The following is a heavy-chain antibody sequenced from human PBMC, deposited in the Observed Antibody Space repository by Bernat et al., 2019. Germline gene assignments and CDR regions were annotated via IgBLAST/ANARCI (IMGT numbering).Heavy chain of an antibody. CDR2: IWWDASNT. CDR3: AREGWSTLAAAGTGADY. D-gene: IGHD6-13*01. J-gene: IGHJ4*02. CDR1: GFIFSSYG. V-gene: IGHV3-33*01. Sequence: QVQLLASGGRVVQPGTSLRLFCYASGFIFSSYGMHWVRQAPGKGLEWVGVIWWDASNTHYSDAVRGRFIISRDDSKNTLFLQMNSLRGDDTAIYYCAREGWSTLAAAGTGADYWGQGTLVSVSS.